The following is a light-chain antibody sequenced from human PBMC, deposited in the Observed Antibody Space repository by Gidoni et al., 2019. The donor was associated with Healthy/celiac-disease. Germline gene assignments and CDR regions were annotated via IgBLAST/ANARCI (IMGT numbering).Light chain of an antibody. CDR3: QQLNSYPLT. Sequence: IQLTPPPSFLSASVGDSVTITCRASQGISSYLAWYQQKPGKAPKLLTYAASTLQSGVPSRFSGSGSGTEFTLTISSLQPEDFATYYCQQLNSYPLTFXPXTKVDIK. V-gene: IGKV1-9*01. CDR2: AAS. CDR1: QGISSY. J-gene: IGKJ3*01.